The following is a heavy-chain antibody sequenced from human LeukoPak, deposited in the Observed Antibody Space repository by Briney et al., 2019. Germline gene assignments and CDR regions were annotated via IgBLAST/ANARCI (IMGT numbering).Heavy chain of an antibody. Sequence: SQTLSLTCTVSGGSINSGGYYWSWIRQHPGKGLEWIGYIYYSGSTYYNPSLKSRVTISVDTSKNQFSLKLSSVTAADTAVYYCAKTYYDILTGYRPFDYWGQGTLVTVSS. CDR2: IYYSGST. D-gene: IGHD3-9*01. CDR1: GGSINSGGYY. J-gene: IGHJ4*02. V-gene: IGHV4-31*03. CDR3: AKTYYDILTGYRPFDY.